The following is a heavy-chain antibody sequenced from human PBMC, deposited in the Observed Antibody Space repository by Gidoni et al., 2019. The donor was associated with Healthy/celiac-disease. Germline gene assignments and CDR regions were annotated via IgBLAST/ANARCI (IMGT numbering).Heavy chain of an antibody. D-gene: IGHD3-9*01. J-gene: IGHJ3*02. V-gene: IGHV1-18*01. CDR2: ISAYNGNT. CDR1: GYTFTSYG. Sequence: QVQLVQSGAEVKKPGASVKVSCKASGYTFTSYGIRWVRQAPGQGLEWMGWISAYNGNTNYAQKLQGRVTMTTDTSTSTAYMELRSLRSDDTAVYYCARRREYYDILTGYRNGKDAFDIWGQGTMVTVSS. CDR3: ARRREYYDILTGYRNGKDAFDI.